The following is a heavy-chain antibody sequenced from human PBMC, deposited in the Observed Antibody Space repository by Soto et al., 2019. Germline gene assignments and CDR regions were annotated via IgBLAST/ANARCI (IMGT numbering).Heavy chain of an antibody. Sequence: SGPTLVNPTQTLTLTCTLSGFSLFTSGVGVGWIRQPPGEALEWLALIYWDDDKRYSPILRSRLTITKDTSKNQVVLTVTNMEPVDTATYYCAHKGDGYRGFTYWGQGTLVTVSS. D-gene: IGHD5-12*01. J-gene: IGHJ4*02. CDR2: IYWDDDK. CDR3: AHKGDGYRGFTY. V-gene: IGHV2-5*02. CDR1: GFSLFTSGVG.